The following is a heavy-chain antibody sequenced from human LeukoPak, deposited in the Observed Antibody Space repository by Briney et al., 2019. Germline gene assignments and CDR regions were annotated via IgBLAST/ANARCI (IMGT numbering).Heavy chain of an antibody. V-gene: IGHV3-30*02. J-gene: IGHJ6*03. CDR3: AKDTYDILTGYKYYYYYYMDV. CDR1: GFTFSSYG. D-gene: IGHD3-9*01. CDR2: IRYDGSNK. Sequence: GGSLRLSCAASGFTFSSYGMHWVRQAPGKGLEGVAFIRYDGSNKYYADSVKGRFTISRDNSKNTLYLQMNSLRAEDTAVYYCAKDTYDILTGYKYYYYYYMDVWGKGTTVTISS.